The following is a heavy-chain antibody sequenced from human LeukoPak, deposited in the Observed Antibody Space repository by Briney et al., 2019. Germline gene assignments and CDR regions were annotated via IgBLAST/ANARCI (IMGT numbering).Heavy chain of an antibody. Sequence: SETLSLTCTVSGGSISSGSYYWSWIRQPAGKGLEWIGRIYTSGSTNYNPSLKSRVTISVDTSKNQFSLKLSSVTAADTAVYHCARGYQLLLFDYWGQGTLVTVSS. J-gene: IGHJ4*02. CDR1: GGSISSGSYY. D-gene: IGHD2-2*01. CDR3: ARGYQLLLFDY. V-gene: IGHV4-61*02. CDR2: IYTSGST.